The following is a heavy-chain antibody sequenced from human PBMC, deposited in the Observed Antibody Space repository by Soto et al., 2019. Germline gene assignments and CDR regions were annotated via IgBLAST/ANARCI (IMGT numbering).Heavy chain of an antibody. CDR2: INPSGGST. J-gene: IGHJ4*02. V-gene: IGHV1-46*01. CDR3: VRYDSSGFLFDY. CDR1: GYTFTSYY. Sequence: ASVKVSCKASGYTFTSYYMHWVRQAPGQGLEWMGIINPSGGSTSYAQKFQGRVTMTRDTSTSTVYMELSSLRSEDTAVYYCVRYDSSGFLFDYWGQGTLVTVSS. D-gene: IGHD3-22*01.